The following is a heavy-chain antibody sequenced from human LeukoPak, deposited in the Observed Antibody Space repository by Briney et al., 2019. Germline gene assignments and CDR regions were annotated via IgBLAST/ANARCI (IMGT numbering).Heavy chain of an antibody. CDR2: INPNSGGT. D-gene: IGHD2-2*01. J-gene: IGHJ4*02. Sequence: ASVRVSCKASGYTFTGYYMHWVRQAPGQGLEWMGWINPNSGGTNYAQKFQGRVTMTRDTSISTAYMELSRLRSDDTAVYYCARSISTSCYADYWGQGTLVTVSS. CDR3: ARSISTSCYADY. V-gene: IGHV1-2*02. CDR1: GYTFTGYY.